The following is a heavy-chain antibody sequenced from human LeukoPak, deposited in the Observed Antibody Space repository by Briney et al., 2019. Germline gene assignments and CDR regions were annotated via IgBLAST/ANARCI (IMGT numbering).Heavy chain of an antibody. CDR1: GGSISSGGYY. CDR2: IYHSGST. V-gene: IGHV4-30-2*01. Sequence: SETLSLTCTVSGGSISSGGYYWSWIRQPPGKGLEWIGYIYHSGSTYYNPSLKSRVTISVDRSKNQFSLKLSSVTAADTAVYYCARESGIVGADDWFDPWGQGTLVTVSS. CDR3: ARESGIVGADDWFDP. D-gene: IGHD1-26*01. J-gene: IGHJ5*02.